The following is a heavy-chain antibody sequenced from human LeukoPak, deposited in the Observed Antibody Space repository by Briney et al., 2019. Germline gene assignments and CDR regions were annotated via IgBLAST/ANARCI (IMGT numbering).Heavy chain of an antibody. Sequence: GGSLRLSCAASGFTFSSYGMHWVRQAPGQGLEWVAVIWYDGSNKYYADSVNGRFTISRDNSKNTLYLQMNSLRAEDTAVYYCAKDDGSGWYGGPYIDYWGQGTLVTVSS. J-gene: IGHJ4*02. V-gene: IGHV3-33*06. CDR2: IWYDGSNK. CDR3: AKDDGSGWYGGPYIDY. D-gene: IGHD6-19*01. CDR1: GFTFSSYG.